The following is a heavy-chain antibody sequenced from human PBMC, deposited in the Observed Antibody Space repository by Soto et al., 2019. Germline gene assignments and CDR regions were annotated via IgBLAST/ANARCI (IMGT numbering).Heavy chain of an antibody. CDR2: ISAYNGNT. CDR3: AREPPIFGVVISDYYYYYGMDV. D-gene: IGHD3-3*01. Sequence: GASVKVSCKASGYTFTSYGISWVRQAPGQGLEWMGWISAYNGNTNYAQKLQGRVTMTTDTSTSTAYMELRSLRSDDTAVYYCAREPPIFGVVISDYYYYYGMDVWGQGTTVTAP. V-gene: IGHV1-18*04. J-gene: IGHJ6*02. CDR1: GYTFTSYG.